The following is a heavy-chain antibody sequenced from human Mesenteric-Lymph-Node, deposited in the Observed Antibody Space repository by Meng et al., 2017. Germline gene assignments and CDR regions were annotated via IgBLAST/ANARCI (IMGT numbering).Heavy chain of an antibody. J-gene: IGHJ4*02. CDR1: GGSISSSSYY. CDR3: ARHHHSPTFDY. D-gene: IGHD1-14*01. CDR2: VVYSGTT. Sequence: QVQVQGSGPGLVKPSETLSLTCTVSGGSISSSSYYWAWIRQPPGEGLEWIGSVVYSGTTYYTSSLKSRVSISVDTSKNQFSLKLSSVTAADTAVYYCARHHHSPTFDYWGQGTLVTVSS. V-gene: IGHV4-39*01.